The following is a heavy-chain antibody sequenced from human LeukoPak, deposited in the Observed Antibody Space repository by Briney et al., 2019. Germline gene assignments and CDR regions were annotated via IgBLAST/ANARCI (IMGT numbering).Heavy chain of an antibody. V-gene: IGHV4-39*01. CDR2: IYYSGST. CDR1: GGSISSSSYY. D-gene: IGHD3-16*02. CDR3: ARVNDYVWGSYRWYFDY. Sequence: PSETLSLTCTVSGGSISSSSYYWGWIRQPPGKGLEWIGSIYYSGSTYYNPSLKSRVTMSVDTSKNQFSLKLSSVTAADTAVYYCARVNDYVWGSYRWYFDYWGQGTLVTVSS. J-gene: IGHJ4*02.